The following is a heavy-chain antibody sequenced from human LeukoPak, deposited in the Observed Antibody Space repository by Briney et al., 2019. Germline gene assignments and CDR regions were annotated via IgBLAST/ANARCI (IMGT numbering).Heavy chain of an antibody. Sequence: PGGTLRLSCAASGFTFSSYGMSWVRQAPGKGLEWVSAISGSGGSTYYADSVKGRFTISRDNSKNTLYLQMNSLRAEDTAVYYCAKDWSGSYQPYYFDYWGQGTLVTVSS. CDR2: ISGSGGST. J-gene: IGHJ4*02. V-gene: IGHV3-23*01. D-gene: IGHD1-26*01. CDR3: AKDWSGSYQPYYFDY. CDR1: GFTFSSYG.